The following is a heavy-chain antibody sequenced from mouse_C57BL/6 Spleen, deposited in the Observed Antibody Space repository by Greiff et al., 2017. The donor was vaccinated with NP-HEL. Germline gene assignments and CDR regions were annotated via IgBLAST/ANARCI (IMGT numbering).Heavy chain of an antibody. D-gene: IGHD2-5*01. CDR2: INPNNGGT. V-gene: IGHV1-26*01. CDR3: ASQAYYSNYDAMDY. J-gene: IGHJ4*01. CDR1: GYTFTDYY. Sequence: EVQLQQSGPELVKPGASVKISCKASGYTFTDYYMNWVKQSHGKSLEWIGDINPNNGGTSYNQKFKGKATLTVDKSSSTAYMELRSLTSEDSAVYYCASQAYYSNYDAMDYWGQGTSVTVSS.